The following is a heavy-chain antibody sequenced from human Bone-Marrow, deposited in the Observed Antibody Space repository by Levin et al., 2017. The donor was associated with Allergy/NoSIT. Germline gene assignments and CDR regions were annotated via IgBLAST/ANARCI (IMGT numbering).Heavy chain of an antibody. CDR2: NNPKYNNV. V-gene: IGHV1-8*01. D-gene: IGHD2-2*01. CDR3: ARGLPDYASSH. J-gene: IGHJ4*02. CDR1: GYSFSTYD. Sequence: LGESLKISCKASGYSFSTYDINWVRLAAGQRLEWLGWNNPKYNNVQYAPKFEDRVSMTTDTSTSTAFLELRSLRPDDTGVYYCARGLPDYASSHWGLGTLVTVSS.